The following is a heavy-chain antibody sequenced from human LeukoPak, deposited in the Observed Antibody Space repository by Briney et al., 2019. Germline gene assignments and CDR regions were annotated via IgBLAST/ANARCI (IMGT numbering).Heavy chain of an antibody. Sequence: PGGSLRLSCAASGFTFSSYGMSWVRQAPGKGLEWVSAISGSGGSTYYADSVKGRFTISRDNSKNTLYLQMNSLRAEDTAVYYCARDLQPYYGSGSYYNQHWGQGTLVTVSS. V-gene: IGHV3-23*01. CDR2: ISGSGGST. J-gene: IGHJ1*01. D-gene: IGHD3-10*01. CDR1: GFTFSSYG. CDR3: ARDLQPYYGSGSYYNQH.